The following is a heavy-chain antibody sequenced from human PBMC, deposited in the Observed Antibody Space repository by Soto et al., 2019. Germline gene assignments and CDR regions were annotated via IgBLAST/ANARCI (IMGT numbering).Heavy chain of an antibody. CDR3: ARRGPGTYFDY. D-gene: IGHD6-13*01. J-gene: IGHJ4*02. CDR2: ISGSGDST. V-gene: IGHV3-23*01. Sequence: EVQLLDSGGGLVQPGGSLRLSCAASGFTFSSYAMNWVRQAPGKGLEWVSVISGSGDSTYYADSVKGRFTIYRDNSKNTPYLQMHSLRTEDTAVYYCARRGPGTYFDYWGQGTLVTVSS. CDR1: GFTFSSYA.